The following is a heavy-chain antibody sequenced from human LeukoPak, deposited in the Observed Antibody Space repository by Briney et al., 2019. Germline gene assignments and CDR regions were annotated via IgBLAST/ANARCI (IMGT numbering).Heavy chain of an antibody. D-gene: IGHD3-10*01. CDR3: ARAFMVRGVIDY. J-gene: IGHJ4*02. Sequence: SETLSLTCTVSGGSISSYCWSWIRQPPGKGLEWIGYIFYSGGTNYNPSLKSRVTISVDTSKNQFSLKLSSVTAADTAVYYCARAFMVRGVIDYWGQGTLVTVSS. V-gene: IGHV4-59*08. CDR1: GGSISSYC. CDR2: IFYSGGT.